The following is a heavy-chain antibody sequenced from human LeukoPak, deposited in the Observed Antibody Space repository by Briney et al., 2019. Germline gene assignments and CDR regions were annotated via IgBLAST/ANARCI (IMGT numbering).Heavy chain of an antibody. CDR3: AKSSRYGTGWYGKIDY. Sequence: PGGSQRLSCAASGFTFSSYSMNWVRQAPGKGLEWVSSIDTSTTYMTYADSVKGRFTISRDNSKNTLYLQMDSLRADDTAVYYCAKSSRYGTGWYGKIDYWGQGTLVTVSS. V-gene: IGHV3-21*04. CDR1: GFTFSSYS. CDR2: IDTSTTYM. D-gene: IGHD6-19*01. J-gene: IGHJ4*02.